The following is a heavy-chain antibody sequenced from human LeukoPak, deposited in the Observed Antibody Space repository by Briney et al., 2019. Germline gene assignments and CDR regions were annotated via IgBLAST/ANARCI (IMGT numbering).Heavy chain of an antibody. J-gene: IGHJ4*02. Sequence: GRSLRLSCAASGFTFSSYGKHWVRQAPGKGLEWVAVISYDGSNKYYADSEKGRFTISRDNSKNTLYLQMNSLRAEDTAVYYCAKERTVYSGYDYPFVDYWGQGTLVTVSS. CDR2: ISYDGSNK. D-gene: IGHD5-12*01. CDR1: GFTFSSYG. CDR3: AKERTVYSGYDYPFVDY. V-gene: IGHV3-30*18.